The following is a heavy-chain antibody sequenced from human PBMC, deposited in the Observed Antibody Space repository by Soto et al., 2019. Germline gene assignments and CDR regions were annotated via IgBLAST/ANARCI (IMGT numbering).Heavy chain of an antibody. J-gene: IGHJ4*02. D-gene: IGHD5-12*01. CDR3: ATVWGYSGYEDFGY. CDR2: INTNTGNP. Sequence: ASVKVSCKASGYTFTSYAMNWVRQAPGQGLEWMGWINTNTGNPTNAQSFTERFVFSLDTSVSTAYLQISSLKAEDTAVSYFATVWGYSGYEDFGYWGQGTLVTVSS. V-gene: IGHV7-4-1*02. CDR1: GYTFTSYA.